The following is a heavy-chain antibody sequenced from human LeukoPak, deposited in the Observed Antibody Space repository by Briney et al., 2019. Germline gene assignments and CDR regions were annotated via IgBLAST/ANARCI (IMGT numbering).Heavy chain of an antibody. CDR2: IRYDGSNK. CDR1: GFTFSSYG. D-gene: IGHD6-13*01. J-gene: IGHJ4*02. V-gene: IGHV3-30*02. Sequence: GGSLRLSCAASGFTFSSYGMHWVRQAPGKGLEWVAFIRYDGSNKYYADSVKGRFTISRDNSKNTLYLQMNSLRAEDTAVYYCAKSANSWRGYFDYWGQGTLVTVSS. CDR3: AKSANSWRGYFDY.